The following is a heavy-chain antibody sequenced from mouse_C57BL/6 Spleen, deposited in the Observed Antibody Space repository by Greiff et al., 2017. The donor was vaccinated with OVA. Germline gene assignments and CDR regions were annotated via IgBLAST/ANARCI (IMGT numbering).Heavy chain of an antibody. D-gene: IGHD6-1*01. CDR1: GYAFTNYL. CDR2: INPGSGGT. J-gene: IGHJ4*01. Sequence: VQLQQSGAELVRPGTSVKVSCKASGYAFTNYLIEWVKQRPGQGLEWIGVINPGSGGTNYNEKFKGKATLTADKSSSTAYMQLSSLTSEDSAVYFCARPAGYYYAMDYWGQGTSVTVSS. CDR3: ARPAGYYYAMDY. V-gene: IGHV1-54*01.